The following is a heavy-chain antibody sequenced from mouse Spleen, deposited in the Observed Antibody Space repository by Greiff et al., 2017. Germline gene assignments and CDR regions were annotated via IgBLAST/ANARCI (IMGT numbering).Heavy chain of an antibody. CDR1: GYTFTSYT. CDR2: INPSSGYT. J-gene: IGHJ3*01. Sequence: VQLQQPGAELVMPGASVKLSCKASGYTFTSYTMHWVKQRPGQGLEWIGYINPSSGYTKYNQKFKDKATLTADKSSSTAYMQLSSLTSEDSAVYYCAIYGYKFAYWGQGTLVTVSA. D-gene: IGHD1-2*01. CDR3: AIYGYKFAY. V-gene: IGHV1S26*01.